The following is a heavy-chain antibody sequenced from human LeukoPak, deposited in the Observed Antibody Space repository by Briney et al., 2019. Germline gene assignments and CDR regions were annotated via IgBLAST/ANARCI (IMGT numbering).Heavy chain of an antibody. CDR3: AREASGSYYNFDY. Sequence: PGGSLRLSCAASGFTFRNYWMHWVRQAPGKGPVWVSSINSDGTSTSYADSVKGRFTISRDNAKNTLYLQMNSQRAEDTAVYYCAREASGSYYNFDYWGQGTLVTVSS. J-gene: IGHJ4*02. CDR1: GFTFRNYW. D-gene: IGHD1-26*01. V-gene: IGHV3-74*01. CDR2: INSDGTST.